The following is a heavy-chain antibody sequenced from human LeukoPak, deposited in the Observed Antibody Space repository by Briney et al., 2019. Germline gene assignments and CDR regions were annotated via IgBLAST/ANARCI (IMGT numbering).Heavy chain of an antibody. V-gene: IGHV4-39*07. Sequence: KTSETLSLTCTVSGGSVTSTSHYWGWIRQPPGKGLEWIGEVHLDGRTNYNPSLESRLTMSVDVSENQVSLKLTSVTAADTAVYYCAREGGFYRPLDYSGQGTLVTVSS. J-gene: IGHJ4*02. D-gene: IGHD3-3*01. CDR1: GGSVTSTSHY. CDR2: VHLDGRT. CDR3: AREGGFYRPLDY.